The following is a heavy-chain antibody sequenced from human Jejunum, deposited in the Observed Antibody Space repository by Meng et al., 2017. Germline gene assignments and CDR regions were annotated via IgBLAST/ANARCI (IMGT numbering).Heavy chain of an antibody. J-gene: IGHJ1*01. D-gene: IGHD1-1*01. CDR2: INNDGTTT. CDR3: TNDRLNH. Sequence: VRVVASGGGLVQPWGSLRLSCAASGFTFSSYWMHWVRQAPGKGLVWVSHINNDGTTTNYADSVKGRFTISRDNAKNTVYLQMNSLRAEDTAVYYCTNDRLNHWGQGALVTVSS. CDR1: GFTFSSYW. V-gene: IGHV3-74*01.